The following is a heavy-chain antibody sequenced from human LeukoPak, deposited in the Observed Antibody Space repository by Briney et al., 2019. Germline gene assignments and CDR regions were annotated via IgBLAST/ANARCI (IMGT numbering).Heavy chain of an antibody. CDR1: GGSISSGGYS. Sequence: PSETLSLTCAVSGGSISSGGYSWSWIRQPPGKGLEWIGEINHSGSTNYNPSLKSRVTISVDTSKNQFSLKLSSVTAADTAVYYCARARSYLEAMIVWTFDYWGQGTLVTVSS. J-gene: IGHJ4*02. CDR2: INHSGST. D-gene: IGHD3-22*01. V-gene: IGHV4-34*01. CDR3: ARARSYLEAMIVWTFDY.